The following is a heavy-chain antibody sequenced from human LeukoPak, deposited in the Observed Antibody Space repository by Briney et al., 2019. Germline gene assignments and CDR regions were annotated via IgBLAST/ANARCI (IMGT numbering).Heavy chain of an antibody. CDR1: GGSISSGDYY. V-gene: IGHV4-30-4*01. CDR2: IYYSGST. CDR3: ARGYCSGGSCYRSNYYYGMDV. Sequence: SQTLSLTCAVSGGSISSGDYYWSWIRQPPGKGLEWIGYIYYSGSTYYNPSLKSRVTISVDTSKNQFSLKLSSVTAADTAVYYCARGYCSGGSCYRSNYYYGMDVWGQGTTVTVSS. D-gene: IGHD2-15*01. J-gene: IGHJ6*02.